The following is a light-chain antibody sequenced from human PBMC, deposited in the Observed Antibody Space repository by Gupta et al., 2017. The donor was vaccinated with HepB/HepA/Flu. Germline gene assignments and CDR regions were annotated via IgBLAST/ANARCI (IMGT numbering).Light chain of an antibody. CDR2: GIN. Sequence: QSVLTQPPSVSGAPGQRVTISCTGSSSNIGTGYDVHWYQQLPGTAPNPLIYGINNRPSGVPDRFSGSRSGTSASLAITGLQIEDEADYYCQSYDSSLSVVFGGGTKLTVL. CDR3: QSYDSSLSVV. V-gene: IGLV1-40*01. CDR1: SSNIGTGYD. J-gene: IGLJ3*02.